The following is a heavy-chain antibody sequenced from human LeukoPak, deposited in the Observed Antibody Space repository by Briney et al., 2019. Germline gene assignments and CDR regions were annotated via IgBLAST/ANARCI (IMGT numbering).Heavy chain of an antibody. Sequence: GGSLRLSCAASGFTVSSNYMSWVRQAPGKGLEWVSYISSSGSHIYYADSVKGRFTISRDNAQNSMYLQMNSLRAEDTAVYYCARRDYDILTGYRDFDYWGQGTLVTVSS. J-gene: IGHJ4*02. CDR1: GFTVSSNY. CDR2: ISSSGSHI. D-gene: IGHD3-9*01. V-gene: IGHV3-11*04. CDR3: ARRDYDILTGYRDFDY.